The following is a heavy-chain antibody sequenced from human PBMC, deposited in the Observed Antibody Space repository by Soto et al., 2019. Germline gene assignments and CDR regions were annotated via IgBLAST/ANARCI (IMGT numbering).Heavy chain of an antibody. V-gene: IGHV3-23*01. Sequence: GGSLRLSCAASGFTFSSYAMSWVRQAPGKGLEWVSAIGGSGVSTYYADSVKGRFIISRDNSKNTLYLQMNSLRAEDTAVYSCAKDRRLLILYHFDSWGQGTLVTVSS. J-gene: IGHJ4*02. CDR1: GFTFSSYA. D-gene: IGHD1-1*01. CDR2: IGGSGVST. CDR3: AKDRRLLILYHFDS.